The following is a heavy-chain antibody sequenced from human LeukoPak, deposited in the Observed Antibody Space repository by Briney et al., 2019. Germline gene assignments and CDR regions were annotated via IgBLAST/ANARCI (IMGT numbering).Heavy chain of an antibody. CDR2: ISGSGGST. D-gene: IGHD2-2*02. CDR1: GFTFSSYA. V-gene: IGHV3-23*01. Sequence: GGSLRLSCAASGFTFSSYAMSWVRQAPGKGLEWVSAISGSGGSTYYADSVKGRFTISRDNSKNTLYLQMNSLRAEDTAVYHCAKDRYCSSTSCYTRVFDYWGQGTLVTVSS. CDR3: AKDRYCSSTSCYTRVFDY. J-gene: IGHJ4*02.